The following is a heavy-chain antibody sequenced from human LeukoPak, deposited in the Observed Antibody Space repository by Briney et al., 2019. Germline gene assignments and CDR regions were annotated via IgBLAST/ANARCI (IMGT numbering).Heavy chain of an antibody. D-gene: IGHD1-14*01. CDR1: GYTFTSYG. V-gene: IGHV1-18*01. J-gene: IGHJ4*02. CDR2: ISAYNGNT. CDR3: ARGVWLGRVEPPDWAPQDY. Sequence: ASVKVSCKASGYTFTSYGISWVRQAPGQGLEWMGWISAYNGNTNYAQKLQGRVTMTTDTSTSTACMELRSLRSDATAVYYCARGVWLGRVEPPDWAPQDYWGQGTLVTVSS.